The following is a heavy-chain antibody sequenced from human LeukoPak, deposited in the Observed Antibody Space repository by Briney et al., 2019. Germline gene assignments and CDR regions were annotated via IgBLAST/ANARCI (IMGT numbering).Heavy chain of an antibody. V-gene: IGHV3-30*02. D-gene: IGHD5-18*01. J-gene: IGHJ5*02. CDR2: IRSDGSNK. CDR1: GFTFSSYG. CDR3: ARTGEELWFGT. Sequence: GGSLRLSCAASGFTFSSYGMHWVRQAPGKGLHWVAFIRSDGSNKYYADSVKGRFTISRDNSKNTLYLQMNSLRAEDTAVYYCARTGEELWFGTWGQGTLVTVSS.